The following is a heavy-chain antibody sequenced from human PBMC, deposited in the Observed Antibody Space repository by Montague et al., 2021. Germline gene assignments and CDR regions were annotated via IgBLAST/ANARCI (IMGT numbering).Heavy chain of an antibody. CDR2: TSYDGTNK. V-gene: IGHV3-30*18. D-gene: IGHD5-18*01. Sequence: SLRLSCAVSGFSFSDYGMHWVRQAPGKVLEWVAVTSYDGTNKHYADSVKGRFTISRDNSKNTLHVQMNGLRAEDTAVYFCAKDRGYGSGWGAFYAMDVWGQGTTVTVSS. J-gene: IGHJ6*02. CDR3: AKDRGYGSGWGAFYAMDV. CDR1: GFSFSDYG.